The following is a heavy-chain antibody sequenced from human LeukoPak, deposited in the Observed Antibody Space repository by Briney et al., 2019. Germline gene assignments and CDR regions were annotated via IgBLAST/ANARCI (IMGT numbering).Heavy chain of an antibody. V-gene: IGHV3-74*01. Sequence: PGGSLRLSCATSGFTFGNYWMSWLRQAPGKGVVCVSRIKNDGSSAAYAASVKGRFTISSANARNTLYLQMNTLRVDDTAVYYCATSDWFDPWGRGTLVTVSS. CDR1: GFTFGNYW. CDR2: IKNDGSSA. CDR3: ATSDWFDP. J-gene: IGHJ5*02.